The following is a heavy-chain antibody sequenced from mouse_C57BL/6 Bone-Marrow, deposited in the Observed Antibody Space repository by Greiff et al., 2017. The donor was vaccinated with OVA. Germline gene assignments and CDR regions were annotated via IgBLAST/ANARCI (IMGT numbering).Heavy chain of an antibody. CDR2: ISYDGSN. V-gene: IGHV3-6*01. Sequence: EVHLVESGPGLVKPSQSLSLTCSVTGYSITSGYYWNWIRQFPGNKLEWMGYISYDGSNNYNPSLKNRISITRDTSKNQFFLKLNSVTTEDTATYYCARRAYYRYWYFDVWGTGTTVTVAS. D-gene: IGHD2-14*01. CDR1: GYSITSGYY. CDR3: ARRAYYRYWYFDV. J-gene: IGHJ1*03.